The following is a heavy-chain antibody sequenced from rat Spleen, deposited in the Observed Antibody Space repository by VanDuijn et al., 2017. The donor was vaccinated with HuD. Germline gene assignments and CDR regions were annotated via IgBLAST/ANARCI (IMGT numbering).Heavy chain of an antibody. V-gene: IGHV5-31*01. Sequence: EVKLVESGGGLVQPGRSFKLSCAASGFNFNDYWMGWVRQAPGKGLEWAASIINIGGSTYYPDSVKGRFIISRDNAKSTLYLQMDSLRSEDTATYYCAREAGIPFHYFDYWGQGVMVTVSS. CDR3: AREAGIPFHYFDY. CDR1: GFNFNDYW. D-gene: IGHD1-4*01. J-gene: IGHJ2*01. CDR2: IINIGGST.